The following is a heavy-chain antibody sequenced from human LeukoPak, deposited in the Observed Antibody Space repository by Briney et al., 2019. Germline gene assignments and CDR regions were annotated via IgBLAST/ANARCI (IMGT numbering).Heavy chain of an antibody. CDR2: IHWDDDK. Sequence: KESGPALVNPTQTLTLTCTFSGFSISTSAMRVNWIRQPPGKALAWLARIHWDDDKFYSPSLKTRLTIFKDTSKNQVVLTMTNMDPVDTATYYCARMAPTQLVDPPCYMGVWGKGTTVTVSS. CDR1: GFSISTSAMR. CDR3: ARMAPTQLVDPPCYMGV. J-gene: IGHJ6*03. V-gene: IGHV2-70*04. D-gene: IGHD6-6*01.